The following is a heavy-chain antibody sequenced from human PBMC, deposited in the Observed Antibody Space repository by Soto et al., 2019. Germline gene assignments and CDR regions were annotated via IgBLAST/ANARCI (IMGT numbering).Heavy chain of an antibody. CDR2: IRSKAYGGTT. D-gene: IGHD3-9*01. V-gene: IGHV3-49*04. CDR3: TRDYAPIGPSPGLRYFDWLPAFDY. CDR1: GFTFGDYA. J-gene: IGHJ4*02. Sequence: GGSLRLSCTASGFTFGDYAMSWVRQAPGKGLEWVGFIRSKAYGGTTEYAASVKGRFTISRDDSKCIAYLQMNSLKTEDTAVYYCTRDYAPIGPSPGLRYFDWLPAFDYWGQGTLVTVSS.